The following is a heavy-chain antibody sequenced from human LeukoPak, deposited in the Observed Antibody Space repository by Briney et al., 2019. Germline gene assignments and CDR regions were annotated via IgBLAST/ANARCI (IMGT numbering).Heavy chain of an antibody. CDR3: AHLTGGPQWLVLNAFDF. Sequence: GGSLRLSCAASGFTFSSYAMHWVRQAPGKGLEWVAVISYDGSNKYYADSVKGRFTISRDNSKNTLYLQMNSLRAEDTAVYYRAHLTGGPQWLVLNAFDFWGQGTMVTVSS. J-gene: IGHJ3*01. D-gene: IGHD6-19*01. CDR1: GFTFSSYA. CDR2: ISYDGSNK. V-gene: IGHV3-30-3*01.